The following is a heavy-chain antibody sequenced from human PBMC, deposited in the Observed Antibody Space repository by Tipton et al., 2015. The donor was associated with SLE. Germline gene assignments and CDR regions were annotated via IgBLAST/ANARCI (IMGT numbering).Heavy chain of an antibody. V-gene: IGHV4-39*07. J-gene: IGHJ6*03. CDR3: ARGPYYYMDV. Sequence: TLSLTCTVSNGSISSSPYYWGWIRQSPGKGLEWVGSIYYSGSTYYNPSLKSRVTISVDTSRNQCSLNLTPVTAADTAVYYCARGPYYYMDVWGKGTTATVSS. CDR1: NGSISSSPYY. CDR2: IYYSGST.